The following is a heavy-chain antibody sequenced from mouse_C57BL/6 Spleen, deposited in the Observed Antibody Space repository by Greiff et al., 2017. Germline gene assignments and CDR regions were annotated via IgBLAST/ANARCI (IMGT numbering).Heavy chain of an antibody. CDR2: IHPNSGST. CDR1: GYTFTSYW. Sequence: VQLQQPGAELVKPGASVKLSCKASGYTFTSYWMHWVKQRPGQGLEWIGMIHPNSGSTNYNEKFKGKATFTADTSSNTAYMQLSSLTTEDSAIYYCARRYDYDVDAMDYWGQGTSVTVSS. CDR3: ARRYDYDVDAMDY. V-gene: IGHV1-64*01. D-gene: IGHD2-4*01. J-gene: IGHJ4*01.